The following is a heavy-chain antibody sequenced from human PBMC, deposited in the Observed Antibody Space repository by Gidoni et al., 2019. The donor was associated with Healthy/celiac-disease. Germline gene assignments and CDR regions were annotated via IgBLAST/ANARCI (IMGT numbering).Heavy chain of an antibody. CDR1: GYTVTRYD. CDR3: ARGRVSSAAPYYYYYYGMDV. D-gene: IGHD2-2*01. CDR2: MNHDRGNT. J-gene: IGHJ6*02. Sequence: QGQRVQSGAEVKKPGASVKVYCTASGYTVTRYDSKWVRQATGHGLEGLGWMNHDRGNTGYTQKFQGGFALTMNPSISTAYMELSSLGSEDTAVYYYARGRVSSAAPYYYYYYGMDVWGQGTTVTVSS. V-gene: IGHV1-8*01.